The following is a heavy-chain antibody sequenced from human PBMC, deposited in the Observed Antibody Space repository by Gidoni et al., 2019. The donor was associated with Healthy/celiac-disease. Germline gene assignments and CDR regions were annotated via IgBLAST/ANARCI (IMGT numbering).Heavy chain of an antibody. V-gene: IGHV1-46*03. D-gene: IGHD3-22*01. CDR3: ARVAPKYYYDSSGSPTGDFDY. CDR1: GYTRTSYY. Sequence: QVQLVQSGAEVTKPGASVTVSCKAAGYTRTSYYMQWVLQAPVQGVDWMGIISPSGCRTIYEQKFQGRVTMTRDTSTSPVYMELSSLRSEDTALYYCARVAPKYYYDSSGSPTGDFDYWGQGTLVTVSS. J-gene: IGHJ4*02. CDR2: ISPSGCRT.